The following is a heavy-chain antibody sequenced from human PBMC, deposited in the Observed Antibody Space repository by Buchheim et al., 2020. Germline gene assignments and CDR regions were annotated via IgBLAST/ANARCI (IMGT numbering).Heavy chain of an antibody. D-gene: IGHD6-13*01. CDR1: GGPISSDY. Sequence: QVQLQESGPGQVKPSETLSLTCTVSGGPISSDYWRWIRQSPGKGLEWIGCIFYSGNTHYNPSLKSRVTISSDKSKNQSSLQLNSVTAADTAVYYCARGSGNSWHLLHWGQGTL. CDR3: ARGSGNSWHLLH. V-gene: IGHV4-59*01. J-gene: IGHJ1*01. CDR2: IFYSGNT.